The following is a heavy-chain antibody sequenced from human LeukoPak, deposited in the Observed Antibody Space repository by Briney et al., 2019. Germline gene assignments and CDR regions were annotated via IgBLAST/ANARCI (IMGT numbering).Heavy chain of an antibody. CDR3: ARASYYYDSSGYPGYYFDY. Sequence: ASVKLSCKASGYTFTDYYMHWVRQAPGQGLEWMGWINPNNGGINYAQKFQGRVTMTRAPSISTAYMELSRLRSDDTAVYYCARASYYYDSSGYPGYYFDYGGEGTLVTVSS. D-gene: IGHD3-22*01. CDR2: INPNNGGI. J-gene: IGHJ4*02. CDR1: GYTFTDYY. V-gene: IGHV1-2*02.